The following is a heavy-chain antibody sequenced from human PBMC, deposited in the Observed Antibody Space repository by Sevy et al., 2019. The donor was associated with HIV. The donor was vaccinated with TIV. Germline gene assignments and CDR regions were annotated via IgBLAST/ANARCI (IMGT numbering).Heavy chain of an antibody. V-gene: IGHV3-48*02. CDR1: GFIFSGYS. D-gene: IGHD6-25*01. CDR3: ARTIAAAETFDY. J-gene: IGHJ4*02. Sequence: GGSLRLSCAVSGFIFSGYSMNWVRQAPGKGLEWVSYISSSSDIIYYADSVKGRFTISGDTARNSLYMQMNSLRDEDTAVYYCARTIAAAETFDYWGQGALVTVSS. CDR2: ISSSSDII.